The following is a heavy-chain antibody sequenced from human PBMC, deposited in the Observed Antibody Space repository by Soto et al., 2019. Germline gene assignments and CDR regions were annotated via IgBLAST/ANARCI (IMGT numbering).Heavy chain of an antibody. CDR3: ARASRNYFAY. V-gene: IGHV4-59*01. CDR2: IYHSGST. J-gene: IGHJ4*02. CDR1: GDSISDYY. Sequence: SETLSLTCTVSGDSISDYYWSWIRQPPGKGLEWIGYIYHSGSTYYNPSLKSRVTISLDASKIQFSLKLNSVTAADTAVHYCARASRNYFAYWGQGTLVTVSS.